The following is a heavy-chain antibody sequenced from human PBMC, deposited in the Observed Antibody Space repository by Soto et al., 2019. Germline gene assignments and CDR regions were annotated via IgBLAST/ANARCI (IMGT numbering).Heavy chain of an antibody. CDR1: GFTLITYA. CDR2: ISSNGGST. J-gene: IGHJ4*02. CDR3: VKDRYVDS. Sequence: GGSLRLSCSVSGFTLITYAMHWVRQAPGKGLEYVASISSNGGSTYYADSVKGRFTISRDNSKNTLSLQMSSLRTDDTAMYYCVKDRYVDSWGQGTLVTVSS. V-gene: IGHV3-64D*06.